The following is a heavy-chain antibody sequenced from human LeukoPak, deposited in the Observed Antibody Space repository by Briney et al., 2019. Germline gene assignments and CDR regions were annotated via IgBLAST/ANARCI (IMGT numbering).Heavy chain of an antibody. CDR1: GFSFSTYG. D-gene: IGHD4-17*01. Sequence: GRSLRLSCAASGFSFSTYGMHWVRQAPGKGLEWVAVISYDGSIKDSADSVKGRFTISRDNSKNTLYLQMNSLRAEDTAVYYCARVYGDYLYYYYYGMDVWGQGTTVTVSS. J-gene: IGHJ6*02. CDR3: ARVYGDYLYYYYYGMDV. V-gene: IGHV3-30*03. CDR2: ISYDGSIK.